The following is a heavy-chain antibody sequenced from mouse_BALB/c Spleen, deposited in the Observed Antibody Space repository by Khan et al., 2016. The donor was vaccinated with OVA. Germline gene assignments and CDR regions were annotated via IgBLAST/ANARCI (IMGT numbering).Heavy chain of an antibody. CDR3: ARAYYRYDGYYAMDY. D-gene: IGHD2-14*01. Sequence: VQLVESGPGLVAPSQSLSITCTVSGFSLSRYNIHWVRQPPGKGLEWLGMIWGGGGTDYNSTLKSRLSISKDNSKSQIILKMNSLQTDDSAMYXCARAYYRYDGYYAMDYWGQGTSGTVSS. CDR1: GFSLSRYN. CDR2: IWGGGGT. V-gene: IGHV2-6-4*01. J-gene: IGHJ4*01.